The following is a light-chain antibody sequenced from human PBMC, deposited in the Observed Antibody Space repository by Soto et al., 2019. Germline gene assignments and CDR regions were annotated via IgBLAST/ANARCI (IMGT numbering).Light chain of an antibody. CDR1: QGITSY. CDR2: SAS. V-gene: IGKV1-9*01. J-gene: IGKJ2*02. CDR3: QQYNSYPWT. Sequence: LTQSPGSRSLSPMESATVSVMASQGITSYLAWYQQRPGKAPGLLIYSASTLQSGVPSRFSGSGYGTDFSLTISSLQPDDFATYYCQQYNSYPWTFGQGTKVDI.